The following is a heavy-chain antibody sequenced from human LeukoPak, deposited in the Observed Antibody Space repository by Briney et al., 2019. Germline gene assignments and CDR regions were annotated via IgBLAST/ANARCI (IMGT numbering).Heavy chain of an antibody. D-gene: IGHD3-16*02. Sequence: PGGSLRLSCAASGFTSSSYAMHWVRQAPGKGLEGVAVISYDGSNKYYADSVKGRFTISRDNSQNTLYLQMNSLRAEGTAVYYCARDRSGSYYYYGMHVSGQGSTVTVS. J-gene: IGHJ6*02. CDR2: ISYDGSNK. CDR1: GFTSSSYA. CDR3: ARDRSGSYYYYGMHV. V-gene: IGHV3-30-3*01.